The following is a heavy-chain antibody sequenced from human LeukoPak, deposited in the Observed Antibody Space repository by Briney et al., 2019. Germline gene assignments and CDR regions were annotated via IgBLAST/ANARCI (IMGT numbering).Heavy chain of an antibody. CDR2: ISAYNGNT. Sequence: PSVKVSCKASGYTFTSYGISWVRQAPGQGLEWMGWISAYNGNTNYAQRLQGRGTMTTDTSTSTAYMELRSLRSDDTAVYYCATAGSHGSGTSSDYWGQGTLVTVSS. V-gene: IGHV1-18*01. D-gene: IGHD3-10*01. CDR3: ATAGSHGSGTSSDY. J-gene: IGHJ4*02. CDR1: GYTFTSYG.